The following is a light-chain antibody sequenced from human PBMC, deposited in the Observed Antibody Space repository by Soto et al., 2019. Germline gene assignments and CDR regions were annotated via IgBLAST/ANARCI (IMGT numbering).Light chain of an antibody. J-gene: IGKJ1*01. V-gene: IGKV1-27*01. Sequence: DIQMTQSPSSLSASVGDRVTITCRASQGISNYLAWYQQKPGKVPKLVIYAASTLQSGDPSRFSGSGSGTAFTLIICSLQPEDVATYYCPKYNSAPRTFGQGTKVEIK. CDR3: PKYNSAPRT. CDR1: QGISNY. CDR2: AAS.